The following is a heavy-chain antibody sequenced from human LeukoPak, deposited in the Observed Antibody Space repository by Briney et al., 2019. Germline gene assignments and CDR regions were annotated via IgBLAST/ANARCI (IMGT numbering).Heavy chain of an antibody. J-gene: IGHJ4*02. D-gene: IGHD3-22*01. V-gene: IGHV4-30-4*01. CDR1: GVSITGNDQF. CDR3: ARGYYDTSAYSNPFDF. Sequence: SETLSLTCTVSGVSITGNDQFWSWIRQPPGKGLEWIGYIDYSGTTYYNPSLKGRVNMSRDTSKNQFSLNLNSVTAADTAVYYCARGYYDTSAYSNPFDFWGQGTLVTVSS. CDR2: IDYSGTT.